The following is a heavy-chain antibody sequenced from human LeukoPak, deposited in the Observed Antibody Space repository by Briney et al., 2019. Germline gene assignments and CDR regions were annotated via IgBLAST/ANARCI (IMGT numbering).Heavy chain of an antibody. V-gene: IGHV4-30-4*01. D-gene: IGHD3-9*01. CDR1: GGSISSGDYY. Sequence: SETLSLTCTVSGGSISSGDYYWSWIRQPPGKSLEWIGYVYYSGSTYYNPSLKSRVSISLDTSKNQFSLKLSSVTAADTAVYYCARDRYFIGFDYWGQGTLVTVSS. CDR3: ARDRYFIGFDY. J-gene: IGHJ4*02. CDR2: VYYSGST.